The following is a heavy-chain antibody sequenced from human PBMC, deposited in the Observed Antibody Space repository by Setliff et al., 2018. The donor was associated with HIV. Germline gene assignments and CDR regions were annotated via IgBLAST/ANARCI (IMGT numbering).Heavy chain of an antibody. CDR1: GGSISSHY. Sequence: SETLSLTCTVSGGSISSHYWSWVRQPPGKGLEWIGSIYYSGSTNYNPSLKSRVTISVDTSKNQFSLKLSSVTAADTAVYYCASTYCGGDCYSRYFQHWGQGTLVTVSS. CDR2: IYYSGST. CDR3: ASTYCGGDCYSRYFQH. D-gene: IGHD2-21*02. V-gene: IGHV4-59*11. J-gene: IGHJ1*01.